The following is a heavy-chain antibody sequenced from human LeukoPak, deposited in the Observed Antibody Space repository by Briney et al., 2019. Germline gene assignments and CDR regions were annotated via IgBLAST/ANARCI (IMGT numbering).Heavy chain of an antibody. Sequence: GGSLRLPCAASGLTFSSYAMSWVRQAPGKGLEWVSSISSSSSYIYYADSTKGRFTISRDNAKNSLYLQMNSLRAEDTAVYYCARGVLSQPGYSYGVNFDYWGQGTLVTVSS. CDR3: ARGVLSQPGYSYGVNFDY. V-gene: IGHV3-21*01. D-gene: IGHD5-18*01. J-gene: IGHJ4*02. CDR1: GLTFSSYA. CDR2: ISSSSSYI.